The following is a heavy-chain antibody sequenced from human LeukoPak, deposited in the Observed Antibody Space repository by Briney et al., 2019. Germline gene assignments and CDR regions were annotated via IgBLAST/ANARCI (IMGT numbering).Heavy chain of an antibody. CDR1: GFTFSSYG. CDR3: AKDLRRSYYYDSSGYYYGAFDI. V-gene: IGHV3-30*02. D-gene: IGHD3-22*01. J-gene: IGHJ3*02. CDR2: IRYDGSNK. Sequence: PGGSLRLSCAASGFTFSSYGMHRVRQAPGKGLEWVAFIRYDGSNKYYADSVKGRFTISRDNSKNTLYLQMNSLRAEDTAVYYCAKDLRRSYYYDSSGYYYGAFDIWGQGTMVTVSS.